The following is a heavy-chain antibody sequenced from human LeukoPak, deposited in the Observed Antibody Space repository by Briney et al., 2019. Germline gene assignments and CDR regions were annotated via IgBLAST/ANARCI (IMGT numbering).Heavy chain of an antibody. CDR2: ISANGAGA. D-gene: IGHD3-3*01. CDR3: ARIGLTTSNFDY. CDR1: GFTFSTYA. V-gene: IGHV3-23*01. Sequence: GGSLRLSCAPSGFTFSTYAMGWVRQAPGKGLEWVSSISANGAGAYYADSMKGRATISRDNSKNMLYLQMNSLRADDTAIYYCARIGLTTSNFDYWGQGTLVTVSS. J-gene: IGHJ4*02.